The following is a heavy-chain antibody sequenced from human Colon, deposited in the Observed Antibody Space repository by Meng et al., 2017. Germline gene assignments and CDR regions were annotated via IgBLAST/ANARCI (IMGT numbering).Heavy chain of an antibody. J-gene: IGHJ4*02. CDR3: ARGVQTLDY. D-gene: IGHD3-10*01. V-gene: IGHV1-18*01. Sequence: QVTLVQAGGEGKKTGSSVKVSCKTSGGSFNTYGINWVRQAPGQGLEWMGWITSHNGNTNYAERLQGRVTMTTDTSTSTAYMELNNLKSDDTAMYYCARGVQTLDYWGQGTLVTVSS. CDR1: GGSFNTYG. CDR2: ITSHNGNT.